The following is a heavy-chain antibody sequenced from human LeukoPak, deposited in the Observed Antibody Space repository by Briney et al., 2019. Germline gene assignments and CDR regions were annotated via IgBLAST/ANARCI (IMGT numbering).Heavy chain of an antibody. CDR2: IYYSGST. Sequence: SGTLSLTCTVSGGSISSYYWSWIRQPPGKGLEWIGYIYYSGSTNYNPSLKSRVTISVDTSKNQFSLKLSSVTAADTAVYYCARHGHTHYDFWSGYPNNWFDPWGQGTLVTVSS. CDR3: ARHGHTHYDFWSGYPNNWFDP. CDR1: GGSISSYY. D-gene: IGHD3-3*01. J-gene: IGHJ5*02. V-gene: IGHV4-59*08.